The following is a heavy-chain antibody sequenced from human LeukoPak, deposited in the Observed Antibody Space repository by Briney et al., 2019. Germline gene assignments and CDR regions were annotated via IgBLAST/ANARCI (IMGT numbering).Heavy chain of an antibody. Sequence: ASVKVSCKASGGTFSSYAISWVRQAPGQGLEWMGGIIPIFGTANYAQKFQGRVTITADESTSTAYMELSSLRSEDTAVHYCARGYYDSSGLHPWGQGTLVTVSS. CDR3: ARGYYDSSGLHP. CDR1: GGTFSSYA. CDR2: IIPIFGTA. V-gene: IGHV1-69*13. J-gene: IGHJ5*02. D-gene: IGHD3-22*01.